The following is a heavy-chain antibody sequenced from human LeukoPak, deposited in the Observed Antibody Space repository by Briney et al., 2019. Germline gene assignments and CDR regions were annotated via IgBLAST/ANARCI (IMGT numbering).Heavy chain of an antibody. Sequence: KPSETLSLTCTVSGGSISSSSYYWGWIRQPPGKGLEWIGSIYYSGSTYYNPSPKSRVTISVDTSKNQFSLKLSSVTAADTAVYYCARGGSSSWYYFDYWGQGTLVTVSS. D-gene: IGHD6-13*01. J-gene: IGHJ4*02. CDR2: IYYSGST. CDR3: ARGGSSSWYYFDY. V-gene: IGHV4-39*07. CDR1: GGSISSSSYY.